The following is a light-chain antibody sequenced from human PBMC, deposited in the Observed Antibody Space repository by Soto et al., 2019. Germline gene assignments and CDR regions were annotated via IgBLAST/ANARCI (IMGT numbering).Light chain of an antibody. CDR3: QQYGDSPPYT. J-gene: IGKJ2*01. CDR2: GAS. V-gene: IGKV3-20*01. Sequence: EIVLTQSPGTLSLSPGERATLSCRASQSVSSNYLAWYQQKPGQTPRLVLYGASSRATGIPDRFSGSGSGTDFTLTISRLEPEDFAVYYCQQYGDSPPYTFGQGTNLEIK. CDR1: QSVSSNY.